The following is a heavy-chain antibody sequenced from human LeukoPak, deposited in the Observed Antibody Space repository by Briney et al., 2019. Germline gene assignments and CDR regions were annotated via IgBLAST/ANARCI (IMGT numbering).Heavy chain of an antibody. V-gene: IGHV4-59*01. D-gene: IGHD5-24*01. CDR3: ARGDGYNYAY. CDR2: IHYSGST. CDR1: GGSISSYY. J-gene: IGHJ4*02. Sequence: PSETLSLTCNVSGGSISSYYWSWIRQPPGKGLEWIGYIHYSGSTGYSPSLKSRVTISVDTSKNQFSLSLTSVTAADTAVYYCARGDGYNYAYWGQGTLVTVSS.